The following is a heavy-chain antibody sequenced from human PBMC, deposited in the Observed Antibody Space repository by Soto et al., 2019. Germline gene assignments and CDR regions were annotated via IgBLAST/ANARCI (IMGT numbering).Heavy chain of an antibody. V-gene: IGHV1-18*04. CDR1: GYTFTSYG. Sequence: QVQLVQSGAEVKKPGASVKVSCKASGYTFTSYGISWVRQAPGQGLEWMGWITAYNGNTNYAQKLQGRVTMTTDTSTSTAYMELRILRSVDKAVYYWARDTGIAAAGYIYYYSGMDVWGQWTMVTVSS. D-gene: IGHD6-13*01. CDR3: ARDTGIAAAGYIYYYSGMDV. CDR2: ITAYNGNT. J-gene: IGHJ6*02.